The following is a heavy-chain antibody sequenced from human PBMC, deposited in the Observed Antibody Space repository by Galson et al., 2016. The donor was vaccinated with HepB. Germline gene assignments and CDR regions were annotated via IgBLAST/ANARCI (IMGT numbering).Heavy chain of an antibody. CDR3: ARDPPGVPDFALDV. D-gene: IGHD3-10*01. CDR1: GFTVSSNC. J-gene: IGHJ6*02. CDR2: ICDGGSA. Sequence: SLRLSCAASGFTVSSNCMSWVRQAPGKGLEWVSHICDGGSAYYTDSVKARFTISRDNSKNTLYLQMNNLRSEDTAVYFCARDPPGVPDFALDVWGQGTTVTVSS. V-gene: IGHV3-66*01.